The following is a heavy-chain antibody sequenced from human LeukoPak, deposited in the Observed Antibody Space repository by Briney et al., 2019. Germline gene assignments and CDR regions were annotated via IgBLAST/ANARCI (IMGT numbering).Heavy chain of an antibody. V-gene: IGHV1-18*01. CDR3: ARSGRGTYYYFDL. D-gene: IGHD5-12*01. J-gene: IGHJ4*02. CDR1: SYSFTRYG. CDR2: ISGYNGNT. Sequence: ASVKVSCKASSYSFTRYGISWVRQAPGQGLEWMGWISGYNGNTNYAQKFLGRVSMTADTSTSTAYMKLRSLTSDDTAVYYCARSGRGTYYYFDLWGLGTLVTVSS.